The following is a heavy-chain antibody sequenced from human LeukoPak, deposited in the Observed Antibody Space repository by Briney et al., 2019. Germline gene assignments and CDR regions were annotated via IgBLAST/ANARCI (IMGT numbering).Heavy chain of an antibody. CDR1: GFTFDDYA. V-gene: IGHV3-43D*03. Sequence: PGGSLGLSCAASGFTFDDYAMHWVRQAPGKGLEWVSLISWDGGSTYYADSVKGRFTISRDNSKNSLYLQMNSLRAEDTALYYCAKAMGGYSYGYLDYWGQGTLVTVSS. D-gene: IGHD5-18*01. CDR2: ISWDGGST. J-gene: IGHJ4*02. CDR3: AKAMGGYSYGYLDY.